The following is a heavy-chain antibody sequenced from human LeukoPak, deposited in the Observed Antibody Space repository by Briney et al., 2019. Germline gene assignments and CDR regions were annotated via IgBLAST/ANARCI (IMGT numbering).Heavy chain of an antibody. CDR3: ARSGDGYTD. CDR2: IDPDSGGT. J-gene: IGHJ4*02. D-gene: IGHD5-24*01. V-gene: IGHV1-2*02. Sequence: ASVKVSCKASGYTFTSYGISWVRQAPGQGLEWMGWIDPDSGGTHYTQKFQGRVTMTRDTSISTAYMELSRLRSDDTAVFYCARSGDGYTDWGQGTLVTVSS. CDR1: GYTFTSYG.